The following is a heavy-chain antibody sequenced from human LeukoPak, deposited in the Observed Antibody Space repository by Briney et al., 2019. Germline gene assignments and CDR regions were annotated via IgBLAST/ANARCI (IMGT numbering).Heavy chain of an antibody. D-gene: IGHD3-22*01. CDR3: SKLDSSGYYLY. CDR1: GGSISSYY. J-gene: IGHJ4*02. Sequence: SETLSLTCTVFGGSISSYYWSWFRQPPGKGLEWIGFIYYSGSTNYNPSLKSRVTILVDTSKNQFSLRLSSVTAADTAVYYCSKLDSSGYYLYWGQGTLVTVSS. CDR2: IYYSGST. V-gene: IGHV4-59*01.